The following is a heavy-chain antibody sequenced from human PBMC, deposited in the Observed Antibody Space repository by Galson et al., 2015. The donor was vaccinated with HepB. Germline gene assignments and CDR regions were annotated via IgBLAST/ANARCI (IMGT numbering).Heavy chain of an antibody. CDR1: GFTLSSYG. V-gene: IGHV3-21*01. Sequence: SLRLSCAASGFTLSSYGMNWVRQAPGKGLEWVSFISSGSSYIYYAESGKGRFTISRDNARKSVYLQMPSLRAEDTAVYYCTRRGPETGFYYYYMDVWGKGTTVTVSS. D-gene: IGHD3-10*01. CDR2: ISSGSSYI. CDR3: TRRGPETGFYYYYMDV. J-gene: IGHJ6*03.